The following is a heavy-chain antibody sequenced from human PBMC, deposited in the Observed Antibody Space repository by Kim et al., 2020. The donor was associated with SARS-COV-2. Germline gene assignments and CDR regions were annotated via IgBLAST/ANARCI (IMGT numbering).Heavy chain of an antibody. J-gene: IGHJ6*03. CDR3: ARLPGATLDYYYYYMDV. CDR1: GGSFSGYY. CDR2: INHSGST. V-gene: IGHV4-34*01. Sequence: SETLSLTCAVYGGSFSGYYWSWIRQPPGKGLEWIGEINHSGSTNYNPSLKSRVTISVDTSKNQFSLKLSSVTAADTAVYYCARLPGATLDYYYYYMDVWGKGTTVTVSS.